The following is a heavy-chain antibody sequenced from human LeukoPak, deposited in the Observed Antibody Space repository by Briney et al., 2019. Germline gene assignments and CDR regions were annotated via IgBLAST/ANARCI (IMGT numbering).Heavy chain of an antibody. D-gene: IGHD3-22*01. V-gene: IGHV3-21*01. CDR2: ISSSSYI. CDR1: GFTFSSDS. J-gene: IGHJ4*02. CDR3: ARSRGPRITMIVVVVEEVDPFDY. Sequence: GGSLRLSCAASGFTFSSDSMNWVRQAPGKGLEWVSSISSSSYIYYADSVKGRFTISRDNAKNSLYLQMNSLRAEDTAVYYCARSRGPRITMIVVVVEEVDPFDYWGQGTLVTVSS.